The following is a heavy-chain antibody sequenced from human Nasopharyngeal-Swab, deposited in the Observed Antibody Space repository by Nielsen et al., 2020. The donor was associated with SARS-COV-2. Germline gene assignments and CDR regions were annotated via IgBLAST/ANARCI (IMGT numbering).Heavy chain of an antibody. CDR2: IIPIFGTA. CDR1: VGTFSSYA. V-gene: IGHV1-69*13. J-gene: IGHJ4*02. D-gene: IGHD6-19*01. CDR3: ARSSGWYVTLDY. Sequence: SSVNVSCKASVGTFSSYAISWVRQAPAHGLAWMGGIIPIFGTANYAQKFQGRVTITADESTSTAYMELSSLRSEDTAVYYCARSSGWYVTLDYWGQGTLVTVSS.